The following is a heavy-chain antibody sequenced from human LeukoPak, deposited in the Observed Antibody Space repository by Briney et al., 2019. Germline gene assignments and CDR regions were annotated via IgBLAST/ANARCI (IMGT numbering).Heavy chain of an antibody. Sequence: GGSLRLSCAASGFTFNSHWMHWVRQAPGKGLVWLSRISSDGRDTGYADSVKGRFTISRDNAKNTLYLQVNSLRAEDTAVYYCARCSYSGGSCPDYWGQGTLVTVSS. J-gene: IGHJ4*02. D-gene: IGHD2-15*01. CDR2: ISSDGRDT. CDR3: ARCSYSGGSCPDY. CDR1: GFTFNSHW. V-gene: IGHV3-74*01.